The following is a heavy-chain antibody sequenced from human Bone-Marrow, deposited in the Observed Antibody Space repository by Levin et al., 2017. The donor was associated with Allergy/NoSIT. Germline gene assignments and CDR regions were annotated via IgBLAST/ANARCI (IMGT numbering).Heavy chain of an antibody. CDR1: GFTFSDYY. CDR3: AGEGIVVVGASSTSYYFGMDV. D-gene: IGHD2-15*01. V-gene: IGHV3-11*01. CDR2: ISGRATTT. Sequence: PGESLKISCAASGFTFSDYYISWIRQAPGKGPELVSYISGRATTTYYADSVKGRFSISRDNANNSLYLQLNSLRAEDTAVYFCAGEGIVVVGASSTSYYFGMDVWGQGTTVTVSS. J-gene: IGHJ6*02.